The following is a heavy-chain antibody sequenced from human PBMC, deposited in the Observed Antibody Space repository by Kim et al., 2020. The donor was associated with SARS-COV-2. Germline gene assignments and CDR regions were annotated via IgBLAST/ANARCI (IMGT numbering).Heavy chain of an antibody. CDR2: IIPIFGTA. V-gene: IGHV1-69*13. CDR3: ARVSYYYGSGSQPYYYYGMDV. J-gene: IGHJ6*02. Sequence: SVKVSCKASGGTFSSYAISWVRQAPGQGLEWMGGIIPIFGTANYAQKFKGRVTITADESTSTAYMELSSLRSEDTAVYYCARVSYYYGSGSQPYYYYGMDVWGQGTTVTVSS. CDR1: GGTFSSYA. D-gene: IGHD3-10*01.